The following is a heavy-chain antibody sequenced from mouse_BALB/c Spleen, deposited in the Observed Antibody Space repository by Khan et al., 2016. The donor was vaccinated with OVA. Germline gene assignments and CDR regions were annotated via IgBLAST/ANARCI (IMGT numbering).Heavy chain of an antibody. CDR2: IDPANDNS. CDR3: APAGTGDYFDY. D-gene: IGHD4-1*01. CDR1: GFNIKDTH. J-gene: IGHJ2*01. V-gene: IGHV14-3*02. Sequence: VQLQQPGAELVKPGASIKLSCTASGFNIKDTHMHWVKQRPEQGLEWIGRIDPANDNSKYDPRFQGKATITADTSSNTAYLHLSSLTSEDTAVYYCAPAGTGDYFDYWGQGTTLTVSS.